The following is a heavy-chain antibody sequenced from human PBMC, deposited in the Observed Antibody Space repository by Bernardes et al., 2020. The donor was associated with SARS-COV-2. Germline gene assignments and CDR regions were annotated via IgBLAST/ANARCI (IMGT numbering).Heavy chain of an antibody. CDR2: IGGRGDST. Sequence: GGSLRLSCAASGFTFSTYAMTWVRQAPGKGLEWVGSIGGRGDSTYFADAVKGRFTVSRDNPKNTLYLQMNSLRADDTAVYYCAKVFRVSGTGWYRSNWYFDLWCRGTLVPVSS. V-gene: IGHV3-23*01. CDR1: GFTFSTYA. D-gene: IGHD6-19*01. CDR3: AKVFRVSGTGWYRSNWYFDL. J-gene: IGHJ2*01.